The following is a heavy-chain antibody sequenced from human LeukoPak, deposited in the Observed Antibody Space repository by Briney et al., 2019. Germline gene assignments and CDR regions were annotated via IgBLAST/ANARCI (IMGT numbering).Heavy chain of an antibody. CDR2: ISSSGSTT. D-gene: IGHD1-14*01. Sequence: GGSLRLSCVAYGFTFSSDEMNWVRQAPGKGLEWVSYISSSGSTTSYADSVKGRFTISKDNAKNSLYLQMNSLRAENTAVYYCARDQTGPARNFDYWGQGALVAVSS. V-gene: IGHV3-48*03. J-gene: IGHJ4*02. CDR1: GFTFSSDE. CDR3: ARDQTGPARNFDY.